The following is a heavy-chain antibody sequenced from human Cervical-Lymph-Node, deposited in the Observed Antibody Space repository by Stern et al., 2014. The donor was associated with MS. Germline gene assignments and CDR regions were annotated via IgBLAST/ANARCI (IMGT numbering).Heavy chain of an antibody. J-gene: IGHJ3*02. CDR2: ITPVGGLT. CDR3: SGNNKALKNAFDN. D-gene: IGHD2/OR15-2a*01. CDR1: GFNFTIYY. V-gene: IGHV1-46*01. Sequence: QVQLVQSGSEVKKPGASVKVSCKASGFNFTIYYLHWVRQAPGQGLAWMGIITPVGGLTRSAQKFQARVSLTRDTSTSTFYIELSSLTSEDTAMYYCSGNNKALKNAFDNWGQGTMVTVS.